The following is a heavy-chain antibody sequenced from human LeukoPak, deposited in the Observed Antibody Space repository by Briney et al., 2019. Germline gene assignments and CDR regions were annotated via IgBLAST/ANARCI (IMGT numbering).Heavy chain of an antibody. CDR3: AKDEGPQWLVPFDY. V-gene: IGHV3-9*01. D-gene: IGHD6-19*01. CDR2: ISWNSGSI. CDR1: GFTFDDYA. Sequence: GRSLRLSCAASGFTFDDYAMHWVGQAPRKGLEGVSGISWNSGSIGYADSVKGRFTISRDNAKNSLYLQMNSLRAEDTALYYCAKDEGPQWLVPFDYWGQGTLVTVSS. J-gene: IGHJ4*02.